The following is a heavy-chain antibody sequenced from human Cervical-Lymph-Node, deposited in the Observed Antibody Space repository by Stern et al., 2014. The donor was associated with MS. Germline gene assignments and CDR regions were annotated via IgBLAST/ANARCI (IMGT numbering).Heavy chain of an antibody. Sequence: VQLEESGAEVKKPGSSVKVSCQASGGTLLSYPISWVRQAPGPGLEWLGGIMPILGTSNYAHKFQGRVTITADESTTTIYMELRSLKSEDTAVYYCARHLGSHESGWFDPWGQGTLVTVSS. CDR3: ARHLGSHESGWFDP. CDR2: IMPILGTS. CDR1: GGTLLSYP. D-gene: IGHD1-26*01. J-gene: IGHJ5*02. V-gene: IGHV1-69*01.